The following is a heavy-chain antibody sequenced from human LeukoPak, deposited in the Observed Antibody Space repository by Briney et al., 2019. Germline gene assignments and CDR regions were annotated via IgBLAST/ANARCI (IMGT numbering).Heavy chain of an antibody. CDR2: ISASGGST. V-gene: IGHV3-23*01. CDR1: GFTFSRYV. CDR3: AKDIDAAHGDYAVNDC. Sequence: GGSLRLSCAASGFTFSRYVMSWVRQAPGKGLEWVSGISASGGSTYYADSVKGRFTLSRDNSKNTLFLQMNSLRAEDTAVYYCAKDIDAAHGDYAVNDCWGQGTPVTVSS. D-gene: IGHD4-17*01. J-gene: IGHJ4*02.